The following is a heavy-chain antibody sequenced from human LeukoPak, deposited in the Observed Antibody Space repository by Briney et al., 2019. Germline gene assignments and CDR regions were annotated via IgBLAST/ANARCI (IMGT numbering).Heavy chain of an antibody. CDR2: TYYRSKWYN. CDR3: ARTLYYDILTGPADWFDP. Sequence: SQTLSLTCAISGDSVSSNSAAWNWTRQSPSRGLEWLGRTYYRSKWYNDYAVSVKSRITINPDTSKNQFSLQLNSVTPEDTAVYYCARTLYYDILTGPADWFDPWGQGTLVTVSS. J-gene: IGHJ5*02. D-gene: IGHD3-9*01. V-gene: IGHV6-1*01. CDR1: GDSVSSNSAA.